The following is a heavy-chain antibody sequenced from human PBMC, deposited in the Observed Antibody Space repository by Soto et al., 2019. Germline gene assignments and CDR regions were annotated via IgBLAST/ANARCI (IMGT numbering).Heavy chain of an antibody. CDR2: IIPIFGTA. D-gene: IGHD6-19*01. J-gene: IGHJ4*02. Sequence: QVQLVQSGAEVKKPGSSVKVSCKASGGTFSSYAISWVRQAPGQGLEWMGGIIPIFGTAHYAQKFQGRVWITAHQSAITAYMELSSLRSEDTAVYYCARAWSIAVAGYVDYWGQGPQVTVSS. V-gene: IGHV1-69*12. CDR1: GGTFSSYA. CDR3: ARAWSIAVAGYVDY.